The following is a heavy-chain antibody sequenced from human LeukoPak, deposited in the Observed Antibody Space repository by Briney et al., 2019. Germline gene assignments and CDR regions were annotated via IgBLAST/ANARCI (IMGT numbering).Heavy chain of an antibody. D-gene: IGHD5-12*01. Sequence: GESLKISCKGSGYSFTGYWIAWVRQMPGKGLKWMGIIYPGDSDTRYSPSFQGQVTISADKSISTAYLQWSSLKASDTAMYYCARRVATSTYYFDFWGQGTLVTVSS. V-gene: IGHV5-51*01. J-gene: IGHJ4*02. CDR2: IYPGDSDT. CDR3: ARRVATSTYYFDF. CDR1: GYSFTGYW.